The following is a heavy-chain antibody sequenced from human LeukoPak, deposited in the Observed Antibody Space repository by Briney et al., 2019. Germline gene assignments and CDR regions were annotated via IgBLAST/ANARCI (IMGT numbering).Heavy chain of an antibody. CDR1: GFTFSSYW. CDR3: ARAPSEIGGYYPEYFRH. CDR2: IKSDGRT. Sequence: GGSLRLSCAASGFTFSSYWMHWVRQAPGKGLVWVSRIKSDGRTRYADSVKGRFTISRDNAKNTVSLQMTSLRAEDTGVYYCARAPSEIGGYYPEYFRHWGQGTLVIVSS. V-gene: IGHV3-74*01. J-gene: IGHJ1*01. D-gene: IGHD3-22*01.